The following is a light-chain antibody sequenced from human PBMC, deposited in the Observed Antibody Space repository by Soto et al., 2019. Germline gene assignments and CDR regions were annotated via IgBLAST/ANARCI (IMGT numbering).Light chain of an antibody. CDR2: DVS. Sequence: QSALTQPASVSVSPGQSITISCTGTSSDVSSYNYVSWYQQHPGKAPKLIIYDVSDRPSGVSNRFSGSKSGNTASLTISGLQAEDEADYYCSSFTTSSTYVFGTGTKDTVL. J-gene: IGLJ1*01. CDR3: SSFTTSSTYV. V-gene: IGLV2-14*03. CDR1: SSDVSSYNY.